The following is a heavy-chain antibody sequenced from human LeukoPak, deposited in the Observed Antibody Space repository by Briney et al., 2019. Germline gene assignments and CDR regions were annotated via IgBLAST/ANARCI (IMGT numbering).Heavy chain of an antibody. Sequence: SETLSLTCTVSGGSISSYYWSWIRQPPGKGLEWIGYIYHSGSTYYNPSLKSRVTISVDRSKNQFSLKLSSVTAADTAVYYCASLSPYSNYGDYWGQGTLVTVSS. D-gene: IGHD4-11*01. J-gene: IGHJ4*02. CDR3: ASLSPYSNYGDY. CDR1: GGSISSYY. CDR2: IYHSGST. V-gene: IGHV4-59*12.